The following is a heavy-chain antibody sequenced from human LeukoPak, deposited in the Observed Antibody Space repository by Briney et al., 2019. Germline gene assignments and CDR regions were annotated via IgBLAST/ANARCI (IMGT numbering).Heavy chain of an antibody. D-gene: IGHD3-22*01. J-gene: IGHJ4*02. V-gene: IGHV3-30*03. CDR1: GFIFMTYG. Sequence: PGGSLRLSCAASGFIFMTYGMHWVRQAPGKGLEWVADISYDGSSQHYADSVMGRFTISRDNAKNSLYLQMNSLRAEDTAVYYCARADPGYYYDSSGEFDYWGQGTLVTVSS. CDR2: ISYDGSSQ. CDR3: ARADPGYYYDSSGEFDY.